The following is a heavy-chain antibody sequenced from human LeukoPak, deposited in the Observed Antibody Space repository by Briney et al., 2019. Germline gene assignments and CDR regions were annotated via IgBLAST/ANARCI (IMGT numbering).Heavy chain of an antibody. CDR1: GFTFSSYA. CDR3: ARDVGAGSYFDY. D-gene: IGHD1-14*01. CDR2: ISGSGGST. Sequence: GGSLRLSCAASGFTFSSYAMSWVRQAPGKGLEWVSAISGSGGSTYYADSVKGRFTISRDNAKNSLYLQMNSLRAEDTAVYYCARDVGAGSYFDYWGQGTLVTVSS. J-gene: IGHJ4*02. V-gene: IGHV3-23*01.